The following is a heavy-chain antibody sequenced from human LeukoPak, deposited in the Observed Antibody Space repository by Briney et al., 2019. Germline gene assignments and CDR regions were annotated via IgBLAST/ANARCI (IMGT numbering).Heavy chain of an antibody. CDR1: GFTFSSYG. D-gene: IGHD1-26*01. J-gene: IGHJ4*02. V-gene: IGHV3-33*01. CDR2: IWYEGNNK. Sequence: GGSLRLSCAASGFTFSSYGMHWVRQAPGKGLEWVALIWYEGNNKKYADSVKGRFTISRDNAKNSLYLQMNSLRAEDTAVYYCARGSIVGAKGFDYWGQGTLVTVSS. CDR3: ARGSIVGAKGFDY.